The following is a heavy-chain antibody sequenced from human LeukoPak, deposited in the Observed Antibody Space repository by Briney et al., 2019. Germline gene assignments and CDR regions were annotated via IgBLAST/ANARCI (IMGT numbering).Heavy chain of an antibody. Sequence: ASVKVSRTASGYTFTSYGISWVRPAPGQGLEWMGWISAYNGNTNYAQKLQGRVTMTTDTSTSTAYMELRSLRSEDMAVYYCAGGMPISSMSPTLDYWGQGTLVTVSS. CDR2: ISAYNGNT. V-gene: IGHV1-18*03. CDR1: GYTFTSYG. CDR3: AGGMPISSMSPTLDY. D-gene: IGHD2-2*01. J-gene: IGHJ4*02.